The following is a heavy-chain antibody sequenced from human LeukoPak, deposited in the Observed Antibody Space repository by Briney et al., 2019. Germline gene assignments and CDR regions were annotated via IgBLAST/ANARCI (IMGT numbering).Heavy chain of an antibody. Sequence: GGSLRLSCAASGFTLTNSAMIWVRQAPGKGLEWVSAISGSGGSTYYADSVKGRFTISRDNSKNTLFLQVNSLRAEDTAVYYCGKDPNGDYVGAFDMWGQGTMVTVSP. J-gene: IGHJ3*02. V-gene: IGHV3-23*01. CDR1: GFTLTNSA. CDR3: GKDPNGDYVGAFDM. CDR2: ISGSGGST. D-gene: IGHD4-17*01.